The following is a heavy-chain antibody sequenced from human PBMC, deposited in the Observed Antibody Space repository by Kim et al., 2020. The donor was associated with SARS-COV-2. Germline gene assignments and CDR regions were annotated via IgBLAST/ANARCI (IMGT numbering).Heavy chain of an antibody. CDR1: GYSFTSYW. V-gene: IGHV5-10-1*01. J-gene: IGHJ4*02. CDR3: ALIRVRYDSSGYYYGGFDY. D-gene: IGHD3-22*01. CDR2: IDHSDSYT. Sequence: GESLKISCKGSGYSFTSYWISWVRQMPGKGLEWMGRIDHSDSYTNYSPSFQGHVTISADKSISTAYLQWSSLKASDTAMYYCALIRVRYDSSGYYYGGFDYWGQGTLVTVFS.